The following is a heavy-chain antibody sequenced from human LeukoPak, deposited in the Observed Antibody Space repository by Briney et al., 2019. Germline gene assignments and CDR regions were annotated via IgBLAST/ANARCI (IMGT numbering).Heavy chain of an antibody. CDR2: ISIISSYI. CDR3: ARDGKGSSGRFLEWFIIGDFDY. J-gene: IGHJ4*02. Sequence: GGSLRLSCAASGFTFSSYSMNWVRQAPGKGLEWFSSISIISSYIYYADSVKGRFTISRDNAKNSLHLQMNSLRAEDTAVYYCARDGKGSSGRFLEWFIIGDFDYWGQGTLVTVSS. V-gene: IGHV3-21*01. CDR1: GFTFSSYS. D-gene: IGHD3-3*01.